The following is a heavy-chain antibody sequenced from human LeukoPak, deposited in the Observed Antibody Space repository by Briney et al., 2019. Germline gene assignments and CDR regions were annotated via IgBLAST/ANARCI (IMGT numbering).Heavy chain of an antibody. D-gene: IGHD3-10*01. CDR1: GGSITSYY. Sequence: SETLSLTCTVSGGSITSYYWSWIRQPPGKGLEWIGYIYYSGSTNYNPSLKSRVTISVDTSKNQFSLKLSSVTAADTAVYYCARGGVNYKIAGPWGQGALVTISS. CDR2: IYYSGST. CDR3: ARGGVNYKIAGP. J-gene: IGHJ5*02. V-gene: IGHV4-59*01.